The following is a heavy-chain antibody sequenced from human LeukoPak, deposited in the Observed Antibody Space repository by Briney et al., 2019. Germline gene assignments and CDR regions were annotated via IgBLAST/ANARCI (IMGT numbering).Heavy chain of an antibody. V-gene: IGHV3-23*01. Sequence: GGSLRLSCTTSGFSFSGYWMHWVRQAPGKGLEWVSAISGSGGSTYYADSVKGRFTISRDNSKNTLYLQMNSLRAEDTAVYYCAKEEPMVRGAFDYWGQGTLVTVSS. J-gene: IGHJ4*02. CDR1: GFSFSGYW. CDR2: ISGSGGST. D-gene: IGHD3-10*01. CDR3: AKEEPMVRGAFDY.